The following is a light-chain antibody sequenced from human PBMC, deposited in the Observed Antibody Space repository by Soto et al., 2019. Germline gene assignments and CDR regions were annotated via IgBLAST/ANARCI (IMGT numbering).Light chain of an antibody. CDR2: DVF. Sequence: EIVLTQSPATLSLSPGERATLSCRASQSLNTYVAWDQQKPGQAPRLLIYDVFRRATGIPVRFSGSGSGTDFTLTITSLEAEDFAVYYCQQRTNPLTFGGGTKVEIK. J-gene: IGKJ4*01. CDR1: QSLNTY. V-gene: IGKV3-11*01. CDR3: QQRTNPLT.